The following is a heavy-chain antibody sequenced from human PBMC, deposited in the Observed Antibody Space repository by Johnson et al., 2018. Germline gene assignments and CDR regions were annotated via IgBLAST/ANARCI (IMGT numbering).Heavy chain of an antibody. Sequence: QVQLVESGGGVVQPGRSLRLSCAASGFTFSSYAMHWVRQAPGKGLEWVAVISYDGSNKYYADSVKGRFTTSRDNSKNTLYLQMNSLRAEDTAVYYCARSLNGDLTLVDAFDIWGQGTMVTVSS. CDR2: ISYDGSNK. CDR3: ARSLNGDLTLVDAFDI. J-gene: IGHJ3*02. CDR1: GFTFSSYA. D-gene: IGHD4-17*01. V-gene: IGHV3-30*14.